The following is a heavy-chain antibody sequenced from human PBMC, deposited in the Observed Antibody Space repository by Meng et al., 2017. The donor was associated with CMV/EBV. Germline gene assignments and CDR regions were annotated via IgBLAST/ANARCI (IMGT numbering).Heavy chain of an antibody. V-gene: IGHV3-74*01. D-gene: IGHD3-10*01. CDR2: IYSDGITT. CDR1: GTNLNTYW. J-gene: IGHJ3*02. CDR3: AREPGRGAFDI. Sequence: GESLKISCAVSGTNLNTYWMHWVRQVPGKGLGWLSRIYSDGITTRHADSVKGRFTISRDNTKNTLYLQVTGLRADDTAVYYCAREPGRGAFDIWGQGTMVTVSS.